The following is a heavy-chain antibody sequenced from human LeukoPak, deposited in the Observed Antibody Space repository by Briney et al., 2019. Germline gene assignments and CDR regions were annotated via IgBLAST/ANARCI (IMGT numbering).Heavy chain of an antibody. CDR1: GVSIANTFYY. J-gene: IGHJ4*02. V-gene: IGHV4-61*02. Sequence: SETLSLTCTVPGVSIANTFYYWNWLRQPAGKGLEWNGRIYTTGSTDYNPSLKSRVTISLDTARNQFSLKLSSVTAADTAVYYCARRQDGHDYWGQGTLVTVSS. CDR2: IYTTGST. CDR3: ARRQDGHDY.